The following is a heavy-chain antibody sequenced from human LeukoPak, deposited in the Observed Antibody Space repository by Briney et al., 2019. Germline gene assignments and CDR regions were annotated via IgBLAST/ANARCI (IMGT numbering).Heavy chain of an antibody. J-gene: IGHJ1*01. CDR2: INHSGST. Sequence: SETLSLTCAVYGGSFSGYYWSWIRQPPGKGLEWIGEINHSGSTNYNPSLTSRVTISVDTSKNQFSLKLSSVTGADTAVYYCARGRFSGSYYVYFQHWGQGTLVTVSS. D-gene: IGHD1-26*01. CDR1: GGSFSGYY. V-gene: IGHV4-34*01. CDR3: ARGRFSGSYYVYFQH.